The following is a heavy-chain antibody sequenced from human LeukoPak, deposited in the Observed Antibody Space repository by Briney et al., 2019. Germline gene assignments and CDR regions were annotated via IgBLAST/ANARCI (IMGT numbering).Heavy chain of an antibody. V-gene: IGHV3-23*01. CDR2: ISTSGSSS. J-gene: IGHJ4*02. D-gene: IGHD3-22*01. CDR3: AIMHPYYDGSGYWVQ. Sequence: GGSLRFSCAAYGFTFSSYAMSWVRQAPGQGLEWVSGISTSGSSSSYADPVKGRFTISRDNPRNTLYMPMNSLRAEDTVLYYCAIMHPYYDGSGYWVQWGQGTLVTVSS. CDR1: GFTFSSYA.